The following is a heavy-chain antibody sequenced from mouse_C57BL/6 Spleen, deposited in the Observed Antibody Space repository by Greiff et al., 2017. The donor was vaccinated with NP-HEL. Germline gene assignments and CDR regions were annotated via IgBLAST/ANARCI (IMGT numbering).Heavy chain of an antibody. V-gene: IGHV1-85*01. D-gene: IGHD1-1*01. Sequence: QVQLQQSGPELVKPGASVKLSCKASGYTFTSYDINWVQQRPGQGLEWIGWIYPRDGSTKYNERFKGKATLTVDTSSSTAYMELHSLTSEDSAVYFCARSYYGSSLYYFDYWGQGTTLTVSS. CDR3: ARSYYGSSLYYFDY. CDR2: IYPRDGST. CDR1: GYTFTSYD. J-gene: IGHJ2*01.